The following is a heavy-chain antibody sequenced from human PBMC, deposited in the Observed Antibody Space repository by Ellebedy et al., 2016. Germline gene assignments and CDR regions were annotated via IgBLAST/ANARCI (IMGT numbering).Heavy chain of an antibody. CDR1: GFTFSSYA. Sequence: GGSLRLSCAASGFTFSSYAMSWVRQTPGKGLEWVSAISGSGGGTSYADSVKGRFTISRDNSKTTLFLQMNSLRAEDTAVYYCAKSPLVVVAATCLDYWGQGTLVTVSS. V-gene: IGHV3-23*01. CDR2: ISGSGGGT. CDR3: AKSPLVVVAATCLDY. D-gene: IGHD2-15*01. J-gene: IGHJ4*02.